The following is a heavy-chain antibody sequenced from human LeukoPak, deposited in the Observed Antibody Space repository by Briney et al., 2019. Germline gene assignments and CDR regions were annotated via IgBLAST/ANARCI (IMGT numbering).Heavy chain of an antibody. J-gene: IGHJ5*02. CDR3: ARHDYGALRLSGDWFDP. CDR1: GGSISSGSYY. D-gene: IGHD4-17*01. V-gene: IGHV4-61*02. CDR2: IYTSGST. Sequence: NASETLSLTCTVSGGSISSGSYYWSWIRQPAGKGLEWIGRIYTSGSTNYNPSLKSRVTISVDTSKNQFSLKLSSVTAADTAVYYCARHDYGALRLSGDWFDPWGQGTLVTVSS.